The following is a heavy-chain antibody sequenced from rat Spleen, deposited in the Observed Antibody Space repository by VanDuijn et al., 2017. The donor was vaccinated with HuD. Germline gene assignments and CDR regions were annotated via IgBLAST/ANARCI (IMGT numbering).Heavy chain of an antibody. CDR1: GFSLPSYH. J-gene: IGHJ4*01. Sequence: QVQLKESGPGVVQPSQTLSLTCTVSGFSLPSYHVSWVRQPPGKSLVWMGTIWAGGGTNYNSAVKSRLSISRDTSKSQVFLKMNSLQPEDTGTYYCARHLREASGVMDVWGQGASVTVSS. CDR2: IWAGGGT. D-gene: IGHD4-3*01. CDR3: ARHLREASGVMDV. V-gene: IGHV2-72*01.